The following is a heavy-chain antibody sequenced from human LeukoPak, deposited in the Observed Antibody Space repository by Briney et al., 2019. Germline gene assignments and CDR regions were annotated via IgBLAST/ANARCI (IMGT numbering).Heavy chain of an antibody. J-gene: IGHJ4*02. CDR3: ARLSANSSAYFFDY. CDR2: IYRGGST. D-gene: IGHD3-22*01. CDR1: GFTFSGYT. Sequence: PGGSLRLSCAASGFTFSGYTMNWVRQAPGKGLEWVSIIYRGGSTNYADSVKGRFTISRDTSKNTLYLQMNSLRAEDTAVYYCARLSANSSAYFFDYWGQGTLVTVSS. V-gene: IGHV3-66*04.